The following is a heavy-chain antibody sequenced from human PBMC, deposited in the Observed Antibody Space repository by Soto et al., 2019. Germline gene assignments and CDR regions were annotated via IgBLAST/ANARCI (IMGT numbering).Heavy chain of an antibody. CDR1: GLTFSSYA. V-gene: IGHV3-30-3*01. CDR3: ARESDIVATNPTFDY. J-gene: IGHJ4*02. CDR2: ISYDGSNK. D-gene: IGHD5-12*01. Sequence: GGSLRLSCAASGLTFSSYAMHWVRQAPGKGLEWVAVISYDGSNKYYADSVKGRFTISRDNSKNTLYLQMNSLRAEDTAVYYCARESDIVATNPTFDYWGQGTLVTVSS.